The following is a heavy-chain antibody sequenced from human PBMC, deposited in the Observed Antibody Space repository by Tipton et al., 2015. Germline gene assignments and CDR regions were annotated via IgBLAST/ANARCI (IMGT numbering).Heavy chain of an antibody. CDR3: AKDKGYCIHGSCYKGSYYGLAV. V-gene: IGHV3-21*04. Sequence: SLRLSCEASGFTFSSYSMNWVRQAPGKGLEWVSSISSSSSYIYYADSVKGRFTISRDNAKNSLYLQMNSLRAEDTAFYYCAKDKGYCIHGSCYKGSYYGLAVWGQGTSVTVSS. D-gene: IGHD2-2*02. CDR2: ISSSSSYI. J-gene: IGHJ6*02. CDR1: GFTFSSYS.